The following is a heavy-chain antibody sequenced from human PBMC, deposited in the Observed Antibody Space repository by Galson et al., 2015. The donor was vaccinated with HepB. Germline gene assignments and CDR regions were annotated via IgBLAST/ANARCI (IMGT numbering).Heavy chain of an antibody. J-gene: IGHJ6*03. D-gene: IGHD3-3*01. CDR2: ISFDGSNT. Sequence: SLRLSCAASDFSFSRYSMHWVRLAPGKGLEWVALISFDGSNTYYEDSVKGRFTISRDNPKNTLSLQMNSLSAEDTAVYYCARVSFPHDDFYYYYMDLWGKGTTVTVSS. V-gene: IGHV3-30*03. CDR3: ARVSFPHDDFYYYYMDL. CDR1: DFSFSRYS.